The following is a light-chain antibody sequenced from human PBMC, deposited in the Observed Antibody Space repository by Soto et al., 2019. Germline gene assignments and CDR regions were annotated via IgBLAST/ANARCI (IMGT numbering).Light chain of an antibody. V-gene: IGLV2-14*01. CDR1: SSDVGAHNF. Sequence: QSALTQPASVYGSPGQSITISCTGTSSDVGAHNFVSWYQQHPGKAPKLMIYDVGNRPSGVSNRFSGSKSGNTASLTISGLQAEDEADYYCSSFKTNSTYVFGTGNKVTVL. J-gene: IGLJ1*01. CDR2: DVG. CDR3: SSFKTNSTYV.